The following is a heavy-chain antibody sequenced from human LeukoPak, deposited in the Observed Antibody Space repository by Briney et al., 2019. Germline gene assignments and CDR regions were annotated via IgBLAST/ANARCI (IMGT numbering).Heavy chain of an antibody. Sequence: ASVKVSCKASGYIFSDYYIHWVRQPPGPGLGSMVLTNLKSGLPDYSQKFQGRVTMTRDTSIGTAYMELSRLRSDDTAVYYCARPQGAHYWYFDLWGRGSLVTVSS. V-gene: IGHV1-2*02. CDR2: TNLKSGLP. D-gene: IGHD3-16*01. CDR1: GYIFSDYY. CDR3: ARPQGAHYWYFDL. J-gene: IGHJ2*01.